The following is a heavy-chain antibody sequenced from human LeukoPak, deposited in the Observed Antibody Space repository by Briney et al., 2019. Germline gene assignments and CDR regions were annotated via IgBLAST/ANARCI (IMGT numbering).Heavy chain of an antibody. CDR3: AKEYRSPGPFDY. D-gene: IGHD6-19*01. CDR1: GFTFSSYE. V-gene: IGHV3-23*01. CDR2: ISAGGDNT. Sequence: GGSLRLSCAASGFTFSSYEMNWVRQAPGKGLKWVSAISAGGDNTYYADSVKGRFTISRDNSRNTVYLQINSLRAEDTAVYYCAKEYRSPGPFDYWGQGTLVTVSS. J-gene: IGHJ4*02.